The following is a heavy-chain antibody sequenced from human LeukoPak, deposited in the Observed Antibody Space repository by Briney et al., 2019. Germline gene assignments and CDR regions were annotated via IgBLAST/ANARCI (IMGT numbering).Heavy chain of an antibody. J-gene: IGHJ4*02. CDR2: ISGSGGTT. D-gene: IGHD6-19*01. CDR3: ARADSSGWEFDY. Sequence: GGSLRLSCAASGFTFSIYGMSWVRQAPGKGLEWVSGISGSGGTTYYADSVKGRFTISRDNAKNSLYLQMNSLRAEDTALYYCARADSSGWEFDYWGQGTLVTVSS. V-gene: IGHV3-23*01. CDR1: GFTFSIYG.